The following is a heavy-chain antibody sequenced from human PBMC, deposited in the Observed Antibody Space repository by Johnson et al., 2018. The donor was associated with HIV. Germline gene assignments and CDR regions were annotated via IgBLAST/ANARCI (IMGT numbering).Heavy chain of an antibody. CDR2: IYSGGRT. CDR1: GFTFSSYA. D-gene: IGHD2-15*01. Sequence: VQLVESGGGLVQPGGSLRLSCAASGFTFSSYAMSWVRQAPGKGLEWVSVIYSGGRTYYADFVQGRFTISRDNSKNTVYLLMNSLRGEDTAGYYWARILLGYCMAWGQGTMVTVSS. J-gene: IGHJ3*01. CDR3: ARILLGYCMA. V-gene: IGHV3-66*01.